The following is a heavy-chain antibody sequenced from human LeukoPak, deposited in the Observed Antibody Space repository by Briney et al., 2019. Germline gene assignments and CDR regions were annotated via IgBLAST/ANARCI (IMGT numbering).Heavy chain of an antibody. CDR3: TKDREYSGSYYIFDY. V-gene: IGHV3-30*02. CDR2: IRYDGSNK. J-gene: IGHJ4*02. Sequence: SGGSLRLSCAASGFTFSSYGMHWVRQAPGKGLEWVAFIRYDGSNKYYADSVKGRFTISRDNSKNTLYLQMNSLRTEDTAVYYCTKDREYSGSYYIFDYWGQGALVTVSS. CDR1: GFTFSSYG. D-gene: IGHD1-26*01.